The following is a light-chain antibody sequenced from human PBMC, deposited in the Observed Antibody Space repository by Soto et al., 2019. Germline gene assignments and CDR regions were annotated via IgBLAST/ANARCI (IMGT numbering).Light chain of an antibody. CDR1: SSDVGNYNL. CDR3: CSYASTGTYV. CDR2: EGT. Sequence: QSALTQPASVSGSPGQSIAISCTGTSSDVGNYNLVSWYQQHSGKAPKLMIYEGTKRPSGVSDRFSGSKSVNTAFLTISGLQAEDEADYYCCSYASTGTYVFGTGTKVTVL. V-gene: IGLV2-23*01. J-gene: IGLJ1*01.